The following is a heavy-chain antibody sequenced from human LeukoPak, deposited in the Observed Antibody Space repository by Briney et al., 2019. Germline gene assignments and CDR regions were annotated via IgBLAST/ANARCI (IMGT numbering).Heavy chain of an antibody. Sequence: GGSLRLSCAASGFTFSSYWMSWVPQAPGKGLEWVANIKQDGSEKYYVDSVKGRFTISRDNAKNSLYLQMNSLRAEDTAVYYCASRGGYFDWLLLDPFDYWGQGTLVTVSS. CDR1: GFTFSSYW. CDR3: ASRGGYFDWLLLDPFDY. J-gene: IGHJ4*02. CDR2: IKQDGSEK. D-gene: IGHD3-9*01. V-gene: IGHV3-7*01.